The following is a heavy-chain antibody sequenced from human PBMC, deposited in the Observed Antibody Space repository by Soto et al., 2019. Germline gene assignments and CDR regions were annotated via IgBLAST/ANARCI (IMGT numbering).Heavy chain of an antibody. V-gene: IGHV3-23*01. D-gene: IGHD5-12*01. J-gene: IGHJ5*02. CDR3: AKDGSSYDYRGRFDP. CDR2: IGGSSGST. CDR1: GLTFSSSA. Sequence: GGSLRLSCAASGLTFSSSAMTWVRQAPGKGLQWVSAIGGSSGSTYYADSVKGRFTISRDNSKNMLYLQMNSLRAEDTAVYYCAKDGSSYDYRGRFDPWGQGTLVTVSS.